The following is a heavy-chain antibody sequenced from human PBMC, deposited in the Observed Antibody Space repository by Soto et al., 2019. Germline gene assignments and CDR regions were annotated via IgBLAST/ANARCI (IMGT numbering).Heavy chain of an antibody. V-gene: IGHV3-30*03. CDR3: ARDRQVWFGELREDYFDY. CDR1: GFNFSHYA. CDR2: ISLEGSNK. D-gene: IGHD3-10*01. J-gene: IGHJ4*02. Sequence: GGSLRLSCEASGFNFSHYAMHWVRQAPGKGLEWLAIISLEGSNKYSAKPVKDRFTISRDNSKSTLYLQMNSLRAEDTAVYYCARDRQVWFGELREDYFDYWGQGTLVTVSS.